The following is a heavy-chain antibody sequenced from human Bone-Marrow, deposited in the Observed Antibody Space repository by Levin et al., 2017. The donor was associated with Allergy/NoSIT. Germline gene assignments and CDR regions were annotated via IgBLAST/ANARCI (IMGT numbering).Heavy chain of an antibody. J-gene: IGHJ4*02. V-gene: IGHV3-66*01. Sequence: GGSLRLSCAASGFTVSRNYMSWVRQAPGKGLEWVSLIYSGGDTQYADSVKGRFTISRDNSKNTLYLQMNSLRADDTAVYYCARDGVGTAAGTPWGQGTLVAVSS. CDR2: IYSGGDT. CDR1: GFTVSRNY. CDR3: ARDGVGTAAGTP. D-gene: IGHD6-13*01.